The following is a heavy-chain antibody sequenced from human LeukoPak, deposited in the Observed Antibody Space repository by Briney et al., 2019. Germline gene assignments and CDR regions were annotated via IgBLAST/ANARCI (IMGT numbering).Heavy chain of an antibody. Sequence: GGSLRLSCAASGFTFSDYYMSWIRQAPGKGLEWVSYISSSGSNIYYADSVRGRFTISRDNVKNSLYLQMNSLRAEDTAVYYCARDGLWFGEKDGYWGQGTLVTVSS. CDR3: ARDGLWFGEKDGY. D-gene: IGHD3-10*01. J-gene: IGHJ4*02. V-gene: IGHV3-11*04. CDR1: GFTFSDYY. CDR2: ISSSGSNI.